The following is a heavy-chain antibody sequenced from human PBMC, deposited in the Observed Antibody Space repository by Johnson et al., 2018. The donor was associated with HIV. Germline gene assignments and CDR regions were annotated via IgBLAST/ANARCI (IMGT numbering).Heavy chain of an antibody. Sequence: QVQLVESGRGVVQPGRSLRLSCAASGFTFSSYAMHWVRQAPGKGLEWVAVISYDGSNKYYADSVRGRFTISRDNSKNTLYLQMNSLRAEDTAVYYCASQMIALDAFDIWGQVTMSPSPQ. J-gene: IGHJ3*02. D-gene: IGHD3-22*01. CDR1: GFTFSSYA. CDR3: ASQMIALDAFDI. V-gene: IGHV3-30*04. CDR2: ISYDGSNK.